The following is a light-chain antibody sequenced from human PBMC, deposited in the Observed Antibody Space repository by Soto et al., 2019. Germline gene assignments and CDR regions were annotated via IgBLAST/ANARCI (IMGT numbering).Light chain of an antibody. CDR3: QKYGGLPRT. J-gene: IGKJ1*01. CDR2: GES. Sequence: DILLTQSPGTLSLSPGDSATLSCRASQSVSSSYLAWYQQKTGQAPRLLIYGESSRATGIPARLSGSGSGTDLNLTISRLEPEDFAVYYCQKYGGLPRTFGQGTKVDIK. V-gene: IGKV3-20*01. CDR1: QSVSSSY.